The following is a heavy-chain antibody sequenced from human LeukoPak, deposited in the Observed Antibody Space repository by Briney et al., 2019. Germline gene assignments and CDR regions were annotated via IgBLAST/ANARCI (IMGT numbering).Heavy chain of an antibody. D-gene: IGHD6-6*01. CDR1: GGSFSNYY. V-gene: IGHV4-34*01. CDR2: INHSGST. J-gene: IGHJ6*03. CDR3: ARSVDLYSSSSGYYYYMDV. Sequence: SETLSLTCAVYGGSFSNYYWSWIRQPPGKGLEWIGEINHSGSTNYNPSLKVDTSKTQFSLKLSSVTAADTAVYYCARSVDLYSSSSGYYYYMDVWGKGTTVTVSS.